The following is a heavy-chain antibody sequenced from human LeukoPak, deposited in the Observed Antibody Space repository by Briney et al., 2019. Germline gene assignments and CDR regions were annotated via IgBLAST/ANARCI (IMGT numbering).Heavy chain of an antibody. CDR1: GGSISSYY. CDR2: IYTSGST. Sequence: SETLSLTCTVSGGSISSYYWSWIRQPPGKGLEWIGYIYTSGSTNYNPSLKSRVTISVDTSKNQFSLKLSSVTAADTAVYYCARDSYRDFDYWGQGTLVTVSS. V-gene: IGHV4-4*08. D-gene: IGHD1-26*01. J-gene: IGHJ4*02. CDR3: ARDSYRDFDY.